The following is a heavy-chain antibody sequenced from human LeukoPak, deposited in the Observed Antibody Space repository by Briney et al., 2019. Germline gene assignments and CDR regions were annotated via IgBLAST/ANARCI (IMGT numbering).Heavy chain of an antibody. CDR3: ARAQGGAAAGYYYYGLDV. CDR1: GYTFTSYG. D-gene: IGHD6-13*01. V-gene: IGHV1-2*02. CDR2: INPDNGGT. J-gene: IGHJ6*02. Sequence: ASVKVSCKASGYTFTSYGISWVRQAPGQGLEWMGWINPDNGGTIYAENFQGRVTMARDTSISRAYMELSSLTSDDTAVYYCARAQGGAAAGYYYYGLDVWGQGATVTVSS.